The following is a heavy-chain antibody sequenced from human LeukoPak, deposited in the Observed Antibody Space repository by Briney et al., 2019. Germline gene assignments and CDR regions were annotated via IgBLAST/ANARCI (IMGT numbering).Heavy chain of an antibody. CDR3: ARGPPGVGYSYGYWFDP. CDR2: INHSGST. CDR1: GGSFSGYY. J-gene: IGHJ5*02. V-gene: IGHV4-34*01. Sequence: SGTLSLTCAVYGGSFSGYYWSWIRQPPGKGLEWIGEINHSGSTNYNPSLKSRVTISVDTSKNQFSLKLSSVTAADTAVYYCARGPPGVGYSYGYWFDPWGQGTLVTVSS. D-gene: IGHD5-18*01.